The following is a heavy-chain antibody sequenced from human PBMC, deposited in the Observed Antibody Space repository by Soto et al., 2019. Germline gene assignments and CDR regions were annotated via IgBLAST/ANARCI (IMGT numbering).Heavy chain of an antibody. CDR2: ISTDRGDT. V-gene: IGHV1-18*01. CDR3: ARDDLNRGGKYIDY. D-gene: IGHD2-21*02. CDR1: GYSFTTHD. Sequence: ASVKVSCKASGYSFTTHDITWLRQAPGKGLEWVGGISTDRGDTIYPQNLQGRVTMTTDSSTSTVYMELKSLRSDDTAVYYCARDDLNRGGKYIDYWREGTLVTVSS. J-gene: IGHJ4*02.